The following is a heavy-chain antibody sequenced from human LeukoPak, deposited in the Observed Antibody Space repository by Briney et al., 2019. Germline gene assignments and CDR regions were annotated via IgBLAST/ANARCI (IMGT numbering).Heavy chain of an antibody. CDR3: ANAIYYYYGMDV. CDR2: ISGSGGST. V-gene: IGHV3-23*01. CDR1: GFTFSSHA. Sequence: GGSLRLSCAASGFTFSSHAMSWVRQAPGKGLEWVSAISGSGGSTYYADSVKGRFTISRDNSKNTLYLQMNSLRAEDTAVYYCANAIYYYYGMDVWGKGTTVTVSS. D-gene: IGHD2-2*01. J-gene: IGHJ6*04.